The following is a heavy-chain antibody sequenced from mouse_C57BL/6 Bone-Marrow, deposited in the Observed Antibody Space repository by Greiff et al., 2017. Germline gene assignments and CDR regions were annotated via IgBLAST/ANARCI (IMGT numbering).Heavy chain of an antibody. D-gene: IGHD2-4*01. CDR1: GYSFTGYY. CDR2: INPSTGGT. CDR3: ARTYDDYDEGLAY. V-gene: IGHV1-42*01. Sequence: VQLQQSGPELVQPGASVKISCKASGYSFTGYYMNWVKQSPEKSLEWIGEINPSTGGTTYNQKFKAKATLTVDKSSSTAYMQLQSLTSEDSAVYYCARTYDDYDEGLAYWGQGTLVTVSA. J-gene: IGHJ3*01.